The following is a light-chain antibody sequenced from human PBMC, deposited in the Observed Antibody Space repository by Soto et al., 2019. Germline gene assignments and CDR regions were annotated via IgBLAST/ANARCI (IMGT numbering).Light chain of an antibody. V-gene: IGKV1-9*01. CDR1: QDIGSY. CDR3: QQLNSHPLT. Sequence: IQLTQSPSSLSASVGDRVTITCRASQDIGSYLAWYQQESGKAPNLLIYAASTLQSGVPSRFSGSGSGTDFTLTISSLRPEDFATYYCQQLNSHPLTFGGGTKVEIK. J-gene: IGKJ4*01. CDR2: AAS.